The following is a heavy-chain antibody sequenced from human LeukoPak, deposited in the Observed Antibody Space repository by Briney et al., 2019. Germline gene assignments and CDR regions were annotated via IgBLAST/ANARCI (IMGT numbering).Heavy chain of an antibody. Sequence: PSETLSLPCTVSGGSVSSYYWSWIRQPPGKGLEWIGFISYSGSTNYRPSLKSRVTISVDTSKNQFSLKLSSVSAADTAVYYCARDIDGYNALDYWGQGTLVTVSS. D-gene: IGHD5-24*01. CDR1: GGSVSSYY. CDR3: ARDIDGYNALDY. V-gene: IGHV4-59*02. J-gene: IGHJ4*02. CDR2: ISYSGST.